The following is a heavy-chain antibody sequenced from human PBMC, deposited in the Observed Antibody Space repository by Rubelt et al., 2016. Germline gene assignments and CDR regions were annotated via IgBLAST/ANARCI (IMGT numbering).Heavy chain of an antibody. Sequence: QVQLVQSGAEVKKPGASVKVSCKASGYTFTSYDINWMRQATGQGLEWLGWMNPNSGNTGYAQKFQGRVTMTRNTSISTAYMELSSLRSEDTAVYYCARDVELLEAFDIWGQGTMVTVSS. V-gene: IGHV1-8*01. CDR1: GYTFTSYD. D-gene: IGHD1-26*01. CDR2: MNPNSGNT. CDR3: ARDVELLEAFDI. J-gene: IGHJ3*02.